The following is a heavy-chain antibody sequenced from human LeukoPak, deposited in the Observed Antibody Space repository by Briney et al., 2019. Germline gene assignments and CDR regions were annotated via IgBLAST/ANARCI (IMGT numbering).Heavy chain of an antibody. CDR3: ARDHGSGDFDY. CDR2: INAGNGNT. CDR1: GYTFTSYA. V-gene: IGHV1-3*01. Sequence: ASVKVSCKASGYTFTSYAMHWVRQAPGQRLEWMGWINAGNGNTKYSQKFQGRVTITRDTSASTAYMELSSLRSEDTAVYNCARDHGSGDFDYWGQGTLVTVSS. J-gene: IGHJ4*02. D-gene: IGHD3-10*01.